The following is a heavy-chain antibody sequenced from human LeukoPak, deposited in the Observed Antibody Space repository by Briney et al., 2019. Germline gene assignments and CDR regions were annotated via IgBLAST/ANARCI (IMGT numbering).Heavy chain of an antibody. CDR3: ARSYDSSDYPCFDY. CDR1: GYTFTRYG. CDR2: ISGYNGNT. D-gene: IGHD3-22*01. V-gene: IGHV1-18*01. J-gene: IGHJ4*02. Sequence: ASVKVSCKASGYTFTRYGISWVRQAPGQRLEWTGWISGYNGNTNYAQKLQGRVTMTTGTSTSTAYMELRSLRSDDTAVYYCARSYDSSDYPCFDYWGQGTLVTVSA.